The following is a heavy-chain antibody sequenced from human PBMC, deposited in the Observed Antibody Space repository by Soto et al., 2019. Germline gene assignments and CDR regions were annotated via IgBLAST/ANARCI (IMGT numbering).Heavy chain of an antibody. CDR1: GFSLSTSGVG. D-gene: IGHD2-2*01. V-gene: IGHV2-5*02. CDR2: IYWDDDK. J-gene: IGHJ4*02. Sequence: QITLKESGPTLVKPTQTLTLTCTFSGFSLSTSGVGVGWIRQPPGKALEWLALIYWDDDKRYSPSLKSRLTITKDTSKNQVVLTMTNMDPVDTATYYCAHSGEGCSSTSCYQYFDYWGQGTLVTVSS. CDR3: AHSGEGCSSTSCYQYFDY.